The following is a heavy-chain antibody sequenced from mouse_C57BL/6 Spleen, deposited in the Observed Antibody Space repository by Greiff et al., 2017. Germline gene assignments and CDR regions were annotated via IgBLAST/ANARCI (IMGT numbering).Heavy chain of an antibody. J-gene: IGHJ2*01. CDR3: ARPLGRYYFDY. D-gene: IGHD4-1*01. Sequence: VQLKESGGGLVKPGGSLKLSCAASGFTFSDYGMHWVRQAPEKGLEWVAYISSGSSTIYYADTVKGRFTISRDNAKNTLFLQMTSLRSEDTAMYYCARPLGRYYFDYWGQGTTLTVSS. V-gene: IGHV5-17*01. CDR2: ISSGSSTI. CDR1: GFTFSDYG.